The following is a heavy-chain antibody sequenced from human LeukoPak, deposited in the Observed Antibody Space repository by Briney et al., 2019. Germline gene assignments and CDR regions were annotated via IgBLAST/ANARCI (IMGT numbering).Heavy chain of an antibody. Sequence: PGGSLRLSCAASGLTFSRYWMSWVRQAPGKGLEWVANTKQDGSEKSHVDSVKGRFTISRDNAKNSLYLQMNSLRAEDTAVYYCASTFGLGAFWGQGTLVTVSS. CDR2: TKQDGSEK. CDR3: ASTFGLGAF. J-gene: IGHJ4*02. V-gene: IGHV3-7*05. D-gene: IGHD3/OR15-3a*01. CDR1: GLTFSRYW.